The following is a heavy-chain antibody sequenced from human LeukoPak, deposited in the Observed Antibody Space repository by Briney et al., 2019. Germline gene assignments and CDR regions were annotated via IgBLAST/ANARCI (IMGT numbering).Heavy chain of an antibody. D-gene: IGHD3-10*01. J-gene: IGHJ4*02. V-gene: IGHV4-34*01. Sequence: PSETLSLTCAVYGGSFSGYYWSWIRQPPGKGLEWIGEINHSGSTNYNPSLKSRVTISLDTSKNKFSLKLSSVPAQETVVFYCARVGADGSVFLFDYWGQGTLVTV. CDR1: GGSFSGYY. CDR3: ARVGADGSVFLFDY. CDR2: INHSGST.